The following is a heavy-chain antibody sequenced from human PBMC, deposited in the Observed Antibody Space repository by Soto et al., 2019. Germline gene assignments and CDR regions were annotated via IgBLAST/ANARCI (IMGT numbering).Heavy chain of an antibody. V-gene: IGHV3-23*01. Sequence: PGGSLRLSCAASGFTFNNYALNWVRQAPGKGLEWVSTISKSGDNTHYSEPVKGRFTISRDNSKNTLYLQMNSLRAEDTALYYCARDPSTGYADYWGQGTLVTVS. CDR3: ARDPSTGYADY. J-gene: IGHJ4*02. D-gene: IGHD3-9*01. CDR2: ISKSGDNT. CDR1: GFTFNNYA.